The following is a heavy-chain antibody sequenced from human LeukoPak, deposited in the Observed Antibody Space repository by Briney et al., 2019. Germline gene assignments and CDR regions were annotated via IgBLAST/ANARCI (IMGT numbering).Heavy chain of an antibody. V-gene: IGHV4-4*07. Sequence: SETLSLTCTVSGGSISSYYWSWIRQPAGKGLEWIGRIYTSGSTSYNPSLKSRVTMSVDTSKNQFSLKLSSVTAADTAVYYCAKDRSIGTYYTFDSWGQGTLVTVSS. CDR2: IYTSGST. CDR3: AKDRSIGTYYTFDS. D-gene: IGHD1-26*01. J-gene: IGHJ4*02. CDR1: GGSISSYY.